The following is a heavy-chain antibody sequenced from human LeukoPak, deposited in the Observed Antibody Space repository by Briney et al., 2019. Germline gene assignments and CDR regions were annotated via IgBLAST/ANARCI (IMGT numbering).Heavy chain of an antibody. CDR3: ARYRYNGNERDDSYDAFDI. V-gene: IGHV4-61*02. D-gene: IGHD3-16*02. CDR1: GASISSGSYY. CDR2: IYISGST. J-gene: IGHJ3*02. Sequence: SQTLSLTCTVSGASISSGSYYWSWIRQPAGKGLEWIGRIYISGSTNYNPSLKSRVTISVDTSKNQFSLKLNSVTAADTAVYYCARYRYNGNERDDSYDAFDIWGQGTMVTVSS.